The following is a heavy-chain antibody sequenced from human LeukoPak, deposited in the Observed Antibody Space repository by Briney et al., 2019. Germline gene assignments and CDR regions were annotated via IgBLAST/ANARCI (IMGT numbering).Heavy chain of an antibody. CDR1: GFTFTNYW. D-gene: IGHD4-17*01. CDR3: ARDPDYAPDY. V-gene: IGHV3-7*01. J-gene: IGHJ4*02. Sequence: GGSLRLSCLASGFTFTNYWMSWVRQAPGKGLEWVANIKEDGSEKYYMDSVEGRFTISRDNARNSLHLQMNSLRAEDTAMYYCARDPDYAPDYWGQGTLVTVSS. CDR2: IKEDGSEK.